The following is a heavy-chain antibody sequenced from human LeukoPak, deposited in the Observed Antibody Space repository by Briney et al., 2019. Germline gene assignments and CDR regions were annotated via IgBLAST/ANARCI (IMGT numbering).Heavy chain of an antibody. V-gene: IGHV3-43*01. CDR3: ARDREVEAVAGFDY. CDR1: GFTFDDYT. Sequence: GGSLRLSCAASGFTFDDYTMHWVRQAPGKGLEWVSLISWDSDSTYYADSVKGRFTISRDNSKNSLYLQMNSLRTEDTALYYCARDREVEAVAGFDYWGQGTLVTVSS. CDR2: ISWDSDST. D-gene: IGHD6-19*01. J-gene: IGHJ4*02.